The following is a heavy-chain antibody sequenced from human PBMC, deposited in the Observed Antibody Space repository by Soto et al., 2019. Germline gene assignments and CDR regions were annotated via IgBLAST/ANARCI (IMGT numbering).Heavy chain of an antibody. CDR1: GFTFSGSA. Sequence: LRLSCAASGFTFSGSAMPWVRQASGKGLEWVGRIRSKANSYATAYAASVKGRFTISADKSISTAYLQWSSLKASDTAMYYCAGVGVRGVITRTRDYYGMDVWGQGTTVTVSS. V-gene: IGHV3-73*01. CDR3: AGVGVRGVITRTRDYYGMDV. CDR2: IRSKANSYAT. D-gene: IGHD3-10*01. J-gene: IGHJ6*02.